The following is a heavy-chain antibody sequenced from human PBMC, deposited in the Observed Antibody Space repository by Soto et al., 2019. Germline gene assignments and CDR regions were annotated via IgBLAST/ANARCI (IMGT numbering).Heavy chain of an antibody. CDR3: ARGTYYYGSGSYYTPYYFDY. Sequence: PSETLSLTCTVSGGSISSYYWSWIRQPPGKGLEWIGYIYYSGSTNYNPSLKSRVTISVDTSKNQFSLKLSSVTAADTAVYYCARGTYYYGSGSYYTPYYFDYWGQGTLLTVSS. J-gene: IGHJ4*02. V-gene: IGHV4-59*01. D-gene: IGHD3-10*01. CDR2: IYYSGST. CDR1: GGSISSYY.